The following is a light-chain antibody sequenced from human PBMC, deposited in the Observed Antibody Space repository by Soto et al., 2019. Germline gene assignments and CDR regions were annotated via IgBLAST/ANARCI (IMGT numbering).Light chain of an antibody. CDR3: QRGYHPPFT. V-gene: IGKV1-39*01. J-gene: IGKJ3*01. CDR1: QSISSY. Sequence: DIQMTQSPSSLSASVGDRVTITCRASQSISSYLNWYQQKSGEDPKLLIYAASSLQSGVPSRFSGSGSETEFSLTIISLQPEDFATYYCQRGYHPPFTFGPGTKVDIK. CDR2: AAS.